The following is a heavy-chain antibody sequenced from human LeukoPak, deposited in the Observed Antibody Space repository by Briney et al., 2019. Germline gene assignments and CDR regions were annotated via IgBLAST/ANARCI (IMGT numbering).Heavy chain of an antibody. V-gene: IGHV1-24*01. D-gene: IGHD3-9*01. CDR3: ATDEKKWTPRYTY. CDR2: GDLEDGET. CDR1: GYTLTELS. J-gene: IGHJ4*02. Sequence: ASVNVSCKVAGYTLTELSMHWGRQAPGKGLGWVGGGDLEDGETIYAQKFQGRVTMTKDTSTDTAYLEMRSLRSEDTAVYYCATDEKKWTPRYTYWGQGTLVTVYS.